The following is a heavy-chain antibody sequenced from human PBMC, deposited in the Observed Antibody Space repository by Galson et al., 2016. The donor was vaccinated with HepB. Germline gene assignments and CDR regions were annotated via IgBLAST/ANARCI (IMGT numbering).Heavy chain of an antibody. Sequence: ETLSLTCTVSGGSISSGSHYWGWIRQPPGKGLEWIGQIFSSGSTNLNPSLKSRVTISVDTSKNQFSLQLTSVTAADTAIYYCARDQAGRRWRDTRYYGMDVWGHGTTVTVSS. CDR2: IFSSGST. J-gene: IGHJ6*02. D-gene: IGHD3-3*01. CDR1: GGSISSGSHY. V-gene: IGHV4-61*01. CDR3: ARDQAGRRWRDTRYYGMDV.